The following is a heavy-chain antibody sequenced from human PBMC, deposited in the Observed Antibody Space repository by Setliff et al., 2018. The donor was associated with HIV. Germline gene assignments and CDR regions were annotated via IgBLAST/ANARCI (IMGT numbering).Heavy chain of an antibody. Sequence: SVKVSCKASGGTFSSYAISWVRQAPGQGLEWMGGIIPIFGTVKYPLKFQGRVTITAADSTSTAYMGLSSLRSEDTAVYYCANLAYCSGDCYSTGASDIWGQGTMVTVSS. CDR2: IIPIFGTV. CDR3: ANLAYCSGDCYSTGASDI. CDR1: GGTFSSYA. J-gene: IGHJ3*02. V-gene: IGHV1-69*13. D-gene: IGHD2-21*01.